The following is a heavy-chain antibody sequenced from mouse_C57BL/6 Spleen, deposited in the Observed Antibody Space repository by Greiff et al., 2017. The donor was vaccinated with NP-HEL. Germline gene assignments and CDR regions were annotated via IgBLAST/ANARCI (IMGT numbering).Heavy chain of an antibody. CDR1: GYAFSSSW. J-gene: IGHJ4*01. V-gene: IGHV1-82*01. Sequence: QVQLQQSGPELVKPGASVKISCKASGYAFSSSWMTWVKQRPGKGLEWIGRIYPGHGDTNHHGKFKGKATLTADKSSSTAYMKLSSVASEDSAVYLCARSYYYAMDYWGQGTSVTVSS. CDR2: IYPGHGDT. CDR3: ARSYYYAMDY.